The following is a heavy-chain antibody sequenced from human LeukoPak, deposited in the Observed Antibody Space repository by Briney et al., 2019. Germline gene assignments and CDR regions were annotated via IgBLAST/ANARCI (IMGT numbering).Heavy chain of an antibody. J-gene: IGHJ5*02. CDR3: ARDGSGTYYSFYNWFDP. CDR2: IIPIFGTT. Sequence: GASVKVSCKASGGTFSSYAISWVRQAPGQGLEWMGGIIPIFGTTNYAQKFQGRVTMTADKSTSTAYMELSSLRSEDTAVYYCARDGSGTYYSFYNWFDPWGRGTLVTVSS. V-gene: IGHV1-69*06. D-gene: IGHD3-10*01. CDR1: GGTFSSYA.